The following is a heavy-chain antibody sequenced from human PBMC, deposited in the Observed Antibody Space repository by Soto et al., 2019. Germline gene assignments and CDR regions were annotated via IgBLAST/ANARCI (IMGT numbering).Heavy chain of an antibody. CDR3: ARHGAEDWYSRATNLFDP. CDR2: IYPGDSDT. V-gene: IGHV5-51*01. CDR1: GYSFTSYW. D-gene: IGHD6-13*01. J-gene: IGHJ5*02. Sequence: GESLKISCKGSGYSFTSYWIGWVRQMPGKGLEWMGIIYPGDSDTRYSPSFQGQVTISADKSISTAYLQWSSLKASDTAMYYCARHGAEDWYSRATNLFDPWGQGTLVTVSS.